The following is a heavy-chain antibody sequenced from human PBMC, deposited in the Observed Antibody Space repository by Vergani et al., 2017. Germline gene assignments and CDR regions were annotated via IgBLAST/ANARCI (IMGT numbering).Heavy chain of an antibody. CDR1: GFTFSSYG. CDR3: AKMPHVDYYYGMDV. CDR2: ISYDGSNK. D-gene: IGHD2-2*01. J-gene: IGHJ6*02. V-gene: IGHV3-30*18. Sequence: QVQLVESGGGVVQPGRSLRLSCAASGFTFSSYGMHWVRQAPGKGLEWVAVISYDGSNKYYADSVKGRFTISRDNSKNTLYLQMNSLRAEDTAVYYCAKMPHVDYYYGMDVWGQGTTVTVSS.